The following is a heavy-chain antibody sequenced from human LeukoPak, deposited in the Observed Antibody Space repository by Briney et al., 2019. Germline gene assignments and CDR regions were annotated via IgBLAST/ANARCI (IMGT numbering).Heavy chain of an antibody. J-gene: IGHJ6*02. CDR2: ISGYNGDT. Sequence: ASVTVSCKASGYTFISYGINWVRQAPGQGLEWMGWISGYNGDTKYGQKLQGRVTMTTDTSTSTAYMEVRSLRSDDTAVYYCARDRTMVRGADNYGMDVWGHGTTVTVSS. D-gene: IGHD3-10*01. CDR3: ARDRTMVRGADNYGMDV. CDR1: GYTFISYG. V-gene: IGHV1-18*01.